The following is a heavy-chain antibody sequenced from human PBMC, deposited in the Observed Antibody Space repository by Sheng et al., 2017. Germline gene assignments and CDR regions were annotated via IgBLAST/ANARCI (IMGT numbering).Heavy chain of an antibody. V-gene: IGHV3-53*01. CDR1: GFTVSSNY. CDR2: IYSGGST. D-gene: IGHD6-6*01. CDR3: ARALSLAEFDY. Sequence: EVQLVESGGGLIQPGGSLRLSCAASGFTVSSNYMSWVRQAPGKGLEWVSVIYSGGSTYYSDSVKGRFTISRDNSKNTLYLQMNSLRAEDTAVYYCARALSLAEFDYWGQGTLVTVSS. J-gene: IGHJ4*02.